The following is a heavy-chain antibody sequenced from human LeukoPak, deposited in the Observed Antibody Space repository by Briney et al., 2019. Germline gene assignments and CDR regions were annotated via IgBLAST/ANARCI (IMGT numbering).Heavy chain of an antibody. D-gene: IGHD2-15*01. V-gene: IGHV1-2*02. CDR3: ASSRTGYCSGGSCYGWFDP. CDR1: GYTFTGYY. CDR2: INPNSGGT. J-gene: IGHJ5*02. Sequence: ASVKVSCKASGYTFTGYYMHWVRQAPGQRLEWMGWINPNSGGTNYAQKFQGRVTMTRDTSISTAYMELSRLRSDDTAVYYCASSRTGYCSGGSCYGWFDPWGQGTLVTVSS.